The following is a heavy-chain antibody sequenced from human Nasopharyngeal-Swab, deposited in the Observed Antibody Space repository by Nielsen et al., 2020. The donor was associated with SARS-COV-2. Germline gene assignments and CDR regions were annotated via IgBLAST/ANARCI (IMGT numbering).Heavy chain of an antibody. J-gene: IGHJ6*02. CDR2: LKQDGSEK. CDR3: ARVSRYYDILTGYYAEDGMDV. D-gene: IGHD3-9*01. V-gene: IGHV3-7*01. Sequence: RQAPGQWLDWVANLKQDGSEKYYVDSVKGRFTISRDNAKNSLYLQMNSLRAEDTAVYYCARVSRYYDILTGYYAEDGMDVWGQGTTVTVSS.